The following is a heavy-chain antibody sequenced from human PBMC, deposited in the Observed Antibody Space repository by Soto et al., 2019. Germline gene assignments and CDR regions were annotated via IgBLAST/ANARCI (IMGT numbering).Heavy chain of an antibody. CDR2: VYHSGST. CDR1: GGSISSSNW. CDR3: ARDRIVVVPAAMKPYYYYGMDV. V-gene: IGHV4-4*02. D-gene: IGHD2-2*01. Sequence: SSETLSLTCAVSGGSISSSNWWSWVRQPPGKGLEWIGEVYHSGSTNYNPSLKSRVTISVDKSKNQFSLKLSSVTAADTAVYYCARDRIVVVPAAMKPYYYYGMDVWGQGTTVTVSS. J-gene: IGHJ6*02.